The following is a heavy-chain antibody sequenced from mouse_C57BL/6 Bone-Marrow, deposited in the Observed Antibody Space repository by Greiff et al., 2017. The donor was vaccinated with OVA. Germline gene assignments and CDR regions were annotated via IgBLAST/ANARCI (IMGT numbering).Heavy chain of an antibody. V-gene: IGHV1-54*01. CDR3: AREKYYGSSYRGYFDV. CDR2: INPGSGGT. J-gene: IGHJ1*03. Sequence: VQLQQSVAELVRPGTSVKVSCKASGYAFTNYLIEWVKQRPGQGLEWIGVINPGSGGTNYNEKFKGKATLTADKSSSTAYMQRSSLTSEDSAVYFCAREKYYGSSYRGYFDVWGTGTTVTVSS. CDR1: GYAFTNYL. D-gene: IGHD1-1*01.